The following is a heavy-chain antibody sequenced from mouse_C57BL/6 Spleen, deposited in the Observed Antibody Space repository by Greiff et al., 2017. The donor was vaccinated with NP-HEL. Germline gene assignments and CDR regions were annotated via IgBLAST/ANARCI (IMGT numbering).Heavy chain of an antibody. Sequence: GGGLVQPKGSLKLSCAASGFSFNTYAMNWVRQAPGKGLEWVARIRSKSNNYATYYADSVKDRFTISRDDSESMLYLQMNNLKTEDTAMYYCVSYGNYEAWFAYWGQGTLVTVSA. J-gene: IGHJ3*01. CDR2: IRSKSNNYAT. CDR3: VSYGNYEAWFAY. V-gene: IGHV10-1*01. D-gene: IGHD2-1*01. CDR1: GFSFNTYA.